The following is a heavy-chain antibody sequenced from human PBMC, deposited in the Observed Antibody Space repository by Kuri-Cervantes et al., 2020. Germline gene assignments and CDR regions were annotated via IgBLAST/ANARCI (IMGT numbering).Heavy chain of an antibody. D-gene: IGHD3-16*01. J-gene: IGHJ4*02. V-gene: IGHV4-38-2*02. CDR1: GYSISSGYY. Sequence: ESLKISCNVFGYSISSGYYWVWIRQPPGKGLEWIGHIYHGGNSYYNPSLKSRVTISLDTSQNQFSLMLNSVTAADMAVYYCARVTDVVMAADYWGQGTLVTVSS. CDR2: IYHGGNS. CDR3: ARVTDVVMAADY.